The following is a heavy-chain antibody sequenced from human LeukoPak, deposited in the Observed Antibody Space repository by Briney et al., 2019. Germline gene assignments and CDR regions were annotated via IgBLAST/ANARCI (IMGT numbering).Heavy chain of an antibody. CDR2: IYSGGST. CDR3: ARAYYGSGSYYLDY. J-gene: IGHJ4*02. D-gene: IGHD3-10*01. Sequence: PGGSLRLSCAASGFTVSSNYMSWVRQAPGKGLEWVSVIYSGGSTYYADSVKGRFTISRDNSKNTLYLQMNSLRAEVTAVYYCARAYYGSGSYYLDYWGQGTLVTVSS. CDR1: GFTVSSNY. V-gene: IGHV3-53*01.